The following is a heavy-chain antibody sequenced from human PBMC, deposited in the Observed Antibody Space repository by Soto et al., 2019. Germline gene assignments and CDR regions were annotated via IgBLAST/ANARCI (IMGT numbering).Heavy chain of an antibody. CDR3: ARAFKTVGAYFDY. CDR2: INHSGST. J-gene: IGHJ4*02. CDR1: GGSFSGYY. D-gene: IGHD3-16*01. Sequence: QVQLQQWGAGLLKPSETLSLTCAVYGGSFSGYYWSWIRQPPGKGLEWIGEINHSGSTNYNPSLKSRVTISVDTSKKQFSLKLSSVTAADTAVYYWARAFKTVGAYFDYWGQGTLVTVSS. V-gene: IGHV4-34*01.